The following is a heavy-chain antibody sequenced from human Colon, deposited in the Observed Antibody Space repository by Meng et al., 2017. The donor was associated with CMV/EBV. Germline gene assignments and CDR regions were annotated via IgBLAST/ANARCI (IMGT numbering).Heavy chain of an antibody. CDR3: ATSFYGGLP. CDR2: MNPHSGDT. Sequence: QVQLVQSGATGKNPVDPGKVSCKASGYTFTSYDINWVRQARGQGPEWMGYMNPHSGDTAYAQKFQGRVTMTRDTAINTAYMELSSLRSEDTAVYYCATSFYGGLPWGQGTLVTVSS. CDR1: GYTFTSYD. V-gene: IGHV1-8*01. J-gene: IGHJ5*02. D-gene: IGHD2/OR15-2a*01.